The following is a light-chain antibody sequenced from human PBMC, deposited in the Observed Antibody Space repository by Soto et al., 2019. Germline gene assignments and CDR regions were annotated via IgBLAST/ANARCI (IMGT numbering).Light chain of an antibody. CDR2: GAS. Sequence: EIVMTQSPATLSVSPGESATLSCRASQGVSTNLAWYQQKPGQAPRLLIYGASTRATGIPARFSGSGSGTHFTLTISSLQSEDFAVYYCQQYNNWPPYTFGQGTKLEIK. V-gene: IGKV3-15*01. J-gene: IGKJ2*01. CDR1: QGVSTN. CDR3: QQYNNWPPYT.